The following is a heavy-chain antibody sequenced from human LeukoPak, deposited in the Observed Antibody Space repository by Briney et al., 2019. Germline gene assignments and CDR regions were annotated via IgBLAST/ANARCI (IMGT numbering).Heavy chain of an antibody. J-gene: IGHJ5*02. V-gene: IGHV4-34*01. D-gene: IGHD3-9*01. CDR3: ARQLRYFDWLAAWFDP. Sequence: SETLSLTCAVSGGSFSGYYWSWIRQPPGKGLEWIGEINHSGSTNYNPSLKSRVTISVDTSKNQFSLKLSSVTAADTAVYYCARQLRYFDWLAAWFDPWGQGTLVTVSS. CDR2: INHSGST. CDR1: GGSFSGYY.